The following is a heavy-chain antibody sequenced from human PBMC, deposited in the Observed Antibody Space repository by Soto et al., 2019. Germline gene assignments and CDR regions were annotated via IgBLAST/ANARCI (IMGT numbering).Heavy chain of an antibody. D-gene: IGHD6-13*01. J-gene: IGHJ5*02. CDR2: IYHSGST. V-gene: IGHV4-4*02. Sequence: SETLSLTCAVSGGSISSSNWWSWVRQPPGKGLEWIGEIYHSGSTNYNPSLKSRVTISVDKSKNQFSLKLSSVTAADTAVYYCASSSSWSSAGFDPWGQGTLVTVSS. CDR1: GGSISSSNW. CDR3: ASSSSWSSAGFDP.